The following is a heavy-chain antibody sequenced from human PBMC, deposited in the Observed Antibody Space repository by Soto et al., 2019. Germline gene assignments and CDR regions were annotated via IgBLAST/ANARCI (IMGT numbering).Heavy chain of an antibody. Sequence: EVQLVESGGGLVQPGGSLRLSWAASGFTVSSNYMSWFRQAPGKGLEWVSVIYSGGSTYYADSVKGRFTISRDNSKNTLYLQMNSLRAEDTAVYYCARAYYYYMDVWGKGTTVTVSS. J-gene: IGHJ6*03. CDR3: ARAYYYYMDV. CDR1: GFTVSSNY. V-gene: IGHV3-66*01. CDR2: IYSGGST.